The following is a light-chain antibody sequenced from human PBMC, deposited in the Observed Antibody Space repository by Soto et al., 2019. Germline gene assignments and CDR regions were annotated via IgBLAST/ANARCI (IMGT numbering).Light chain of an antibody. CDR2: AAS. CDR1: ESVSTN. J-gene: IGKJ1*01. Sequence: EIEMTQSPATPSLAPGERVTLSCRASESVSTNLAWYQQKAGQAPRLLIYAASTRATGIPARFSGSGSGTEFTLTISSLQSEDFAVYYCQQYSIWRTFCQGTKVEIK. CDR3: QQYSIWRT. V-gene: IGKV3-15*01.